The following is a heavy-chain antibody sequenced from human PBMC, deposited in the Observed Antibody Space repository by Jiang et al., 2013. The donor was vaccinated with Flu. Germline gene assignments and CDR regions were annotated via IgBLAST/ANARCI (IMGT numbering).Heavy chain of an antibody. J-gene: IGHJ3*02. CDR3: ARTGSYYDYVWGSYRYDAFDI. Sequence: GPGLVKPSETLSLTCTVSGGSISSYYWSWIRQPPGKGLEWIGYIYYSGSTNYNPSLKSRVTISVDTSKNQFSLKLSSVTAADTAVYYCARTGSYYDYVWGSYRYDAFDIWGQGTMVTVSS. CDR1: GGSISSYY. V-gene: IGHV4-59*01. D-gene: IGHD3-16*02. CDR2: IYYSGST.